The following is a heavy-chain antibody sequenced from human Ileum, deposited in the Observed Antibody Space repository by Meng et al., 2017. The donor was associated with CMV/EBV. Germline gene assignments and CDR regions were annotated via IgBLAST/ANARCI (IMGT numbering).Heavy chain of an antibody. CDR3: AKDRKQLYGMDV. CDR2: ISWDGGIT. Sequence: GGSLRLSCATSGFTFDDYAMHWARQAPGKGLEWVSTISWDGGITYYADSVKGRFTISRDNSKNSLYLQMNSLRTEDTALYYCAKDRKQLYGMDVWGQGTTVTVSS. CDR1: GFTFDDYA. V-gene: IGHV3-43D*03. J-gene: IGHJ6*02. D-gene: IGHD6-13*01.